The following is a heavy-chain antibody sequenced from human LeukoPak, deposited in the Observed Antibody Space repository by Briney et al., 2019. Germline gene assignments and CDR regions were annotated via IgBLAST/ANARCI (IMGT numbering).Heavy chain of an antibody. D-gene: IGHD3-10*01. J-gene: IGHJ3*02. CDR2: IVVGSGNT. CDR3: AAPRRGPHPLMDPRDAFDI. CDR1: RFILISSV. Sequence: SVKVSCKASRFILISSVMQWVRQARGQRLEWIGWIVVGSGNTNYAQKFQERVTITRDMSTSTAYMELSSLRSEDTAVYYCAAPRRGPHPLMDPRDAFDIWGQGTMVTVSS. V-gene: IGHV1-58*02.